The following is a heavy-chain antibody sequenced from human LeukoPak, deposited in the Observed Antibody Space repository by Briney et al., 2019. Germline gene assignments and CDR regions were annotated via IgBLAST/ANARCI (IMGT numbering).Heavy chain of an antibody. Sequence: ASVKVSCKASGYTFTSYGISWVRQAPGQGLEWMGGINPIFGTANYAQKFQGRVTLTTETSTSTAYMELRSLRSDDTAVYFCARDGSGVWFDYWGQGTLVTVSS. D-gene: IGHD3-10*01. CDR3: ARDGSGVWFDY. CDR1: GYTFTSYG. J-gene: IGHJ4*02. CDR2: INPIFGTA. V-gene: IGHV1-18*01.